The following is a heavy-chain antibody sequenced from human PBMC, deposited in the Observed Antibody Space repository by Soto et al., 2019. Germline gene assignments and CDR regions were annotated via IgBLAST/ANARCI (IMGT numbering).Heavy chain of an antibody. D-gene: IGHD2-2*01. CDR3: ARDIPAATYYYYYYGMDV. Sequence: SVKVSCKTSGGTFSSYAISWVRQAPGQGLEWMGEIIPIFGTANYAQKFQGRVTITADESTSTAYMELSSLRSEDTAVYYCARDIPAATYYYYYYGMDVWGQGTTVTVSS. CDR1: GGTFSSYA. V-gene: IGHV1-69*13. CDR2: IIPIFGTA. J-gene: IGHJ6*01.